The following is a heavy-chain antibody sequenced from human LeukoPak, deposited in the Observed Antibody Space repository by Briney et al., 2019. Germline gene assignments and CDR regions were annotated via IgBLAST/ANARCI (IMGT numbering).Heavy chain of an antibody. CDR2: IYDSGST. Sequence: SQTLSLTCTVSGGSISSGSYYWSWIRQPAGKGLEWIGNIYDSGSTYYNASLQSRVTISIDTSKNQFSLRLSSVTAADTAMYYCAKSGGYGLIDCWGQGTLVTVSS. V-gene: IGHV4-61*09. CDR3: AKSGGYGLIDC. D-gene: IGHD1-26*01. J-gene: IGHJ4*02. CDR1: GGSISSGSYY.